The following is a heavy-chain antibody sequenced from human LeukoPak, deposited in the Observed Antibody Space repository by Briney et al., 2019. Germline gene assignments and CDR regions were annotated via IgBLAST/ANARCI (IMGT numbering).Heavy chain of an antibody. CDR2: ISSGSTVI. D-gene: IGHD3-3*01. CDR1: GFTFSDYY. V-gene: IGHV3-11*04. CDR3: ARDPIDYDFWSGRGY. Sequence: GGSLRLSCAASGFTFSDYYMIWIRQAPGKGLEWVSYISSGSTVIYYADSVKGRFTVSRDNAKNSLYLQMNSLRAEDTAVYYCARDPIDYDFWSGRGYWGQGTLVTVSS. J-gene: IGHJ4*02.